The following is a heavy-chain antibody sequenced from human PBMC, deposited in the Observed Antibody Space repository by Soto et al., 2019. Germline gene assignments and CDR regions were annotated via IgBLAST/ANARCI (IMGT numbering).Heavy chain of an antibody. J-gene: IGHJ1*01. CDR3: ARRAPYSSSWYTYFQH. V-gene: IGHV1-2*04. CDR2: INPNSGGT. D-gene: IGHD6-13*01. Sequence: ASVKVSCKASGYTFTGYYMHWVRQAPGQGLEWMGWINPNSGGTNYGQKFQGWVTMTRDTSISTGYMELSRLRSDDTAVYYCARRAPYSSSWYTYFQHWGQGTLVTVSS. CDR1: GYTFTGYY.